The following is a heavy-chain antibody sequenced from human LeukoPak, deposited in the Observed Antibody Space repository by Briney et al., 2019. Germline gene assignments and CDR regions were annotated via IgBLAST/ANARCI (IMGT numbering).Heavy chain of an antibody. CDR2: IYYSGST. Sequence: PSETLSLTCSVSGDSISSNYRSWMRQPPGKGLEWIGYIYYSGSTNYNPSLKSRVTMSVDTSKNQFSLNLSSVTAADTAVYYCARLLAGCPGGRCRAHFDYWGQGTLVTVSS. J-gene: IGHJ4*02. D-gene: IGHD2-15*01. V-gene: IGHV4-59*01. CDR3: ARLLAGCPGGRCRAHFDY. CDR1: GDSISSNY.